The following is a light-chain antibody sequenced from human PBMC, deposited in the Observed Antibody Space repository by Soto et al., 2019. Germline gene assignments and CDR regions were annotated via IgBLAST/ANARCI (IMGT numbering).Light chain of an antibody. CDR1: SSNIGSNY. CDR2: RNN. Sequence: QSVLTQPPSASGTPGQSVTISCSGSSSNIGSNYVYWYQQLPGTAPKVLIYRNNQRPSGVPDRFSGSKSGTSASLGISGLRSEDEADYYCAAWDDSLSGVVFGGGTKVTVL. CDR3: AAWDDSLSGVV. J-gene: IGLJ2*01. V-gene: IGLV1-47*01.